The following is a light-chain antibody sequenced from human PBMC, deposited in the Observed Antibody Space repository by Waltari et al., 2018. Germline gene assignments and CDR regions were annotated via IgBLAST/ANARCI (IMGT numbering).Light chain of an antibody. Sequence: DIVMAQSPDSLAVSLGERATINCKSSQTIFYSSNNKNSLAWYQQKPGQPPELLIYWASTRESGVPDRFSGSGSGTDFTLTISSLQAEDVAVYYCQQYYTTPFTFGPGTKVDIK. V-gene: IGKV4-1*01. CDR1: QTIFYSSNNKNS. J-gene: IGKJ3*01. CDR3: QQYYTTPFT. CDR2: WAS.